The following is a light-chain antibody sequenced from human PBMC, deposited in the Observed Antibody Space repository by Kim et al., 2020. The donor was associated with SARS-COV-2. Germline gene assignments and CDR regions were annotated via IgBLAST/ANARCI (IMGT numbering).Light chain of an antibody. CDR1: QGVRSY. J-gene: IGKJ4*01. CDR2: DTS. V-gene: IGKV3-11*01. CDR3: QQRSDWPLT. Sequence: LPPGERATLPCRASQGVRSYLGWYRQKPGQAPRLLIYDTSNRAPGIPARFSGSGSGTDFTLTISSLEPEDFAIYYCQQRSDWPLTFGGGTKLEI.